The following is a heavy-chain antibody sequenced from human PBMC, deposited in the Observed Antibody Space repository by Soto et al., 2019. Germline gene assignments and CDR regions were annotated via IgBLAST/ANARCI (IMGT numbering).Heavy chain of an antibody. CDR3: ARRALVTHYYYYGMDV. D-gene: IGHD4-4*01. J-gene: IGHJ6*02. CDR1: GYSFTSYW. Sequence: GESLKISCKGSGYSFTSYWIGWVRQMPGKGLEWMGIIYPGDSDTRCSPSFQGQVTISADKSISTAYLQWSSLKASDTAMYYCARRALVTHYYYYGMDVWGQGTTVTVSS. CDR2: IYPGDSDT. V-gene: IGHV5-51*01.